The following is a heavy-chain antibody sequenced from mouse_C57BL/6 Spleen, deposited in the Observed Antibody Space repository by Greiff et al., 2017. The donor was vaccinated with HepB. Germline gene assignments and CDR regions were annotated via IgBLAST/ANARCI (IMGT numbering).Heavy chain of an antibody. J-gene: IGHJ3*01. CDR3: ARAPYDYDVDCFAY. CDR1: GYAFSSSW. Sequence: QVQLQQSGPELVKPGASVKISCKASGYAFSSSWMNWVKQRPGKGLEWIGRIYPGDGDTNYNGKFKGKATLTADKSSSTAYMQLSSLTSEDSAVYFCARAPYDYDVDCFAYWGQGTLVTVSA. D-gene: IGHD2-4*01. CDR2: IYPGDGDT. V-gene: IGHV1-82*01.